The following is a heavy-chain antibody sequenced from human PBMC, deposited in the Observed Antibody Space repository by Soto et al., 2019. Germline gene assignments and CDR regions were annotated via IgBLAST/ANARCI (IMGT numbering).Heavy chain of an antibody. V-gene: IGHV4-39*01. D-gene: IGHD3-3*01. J-gene: IGHJ4*02. CDR3: ARHEGGYYPGIDY. CDR2: IYYSGST. Sequence: PSETLSLTCSVSGGSISSSSYYWGWIRQPPGKGLEWIGSIYYSGSTYNNPSLKSRVTISVDTSKNQFSLRLSSVTAADTAVYYCARHEGGYYPGIDYWGQGTLVTVSS. CDR1: GGSISSSSYY.